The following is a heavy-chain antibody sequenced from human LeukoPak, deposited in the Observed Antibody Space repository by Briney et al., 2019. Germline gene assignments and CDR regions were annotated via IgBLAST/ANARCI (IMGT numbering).Heavy chain of an antibody. CDR1: GGTFSSYA. V-gene: IGHV1-69*04. J-gene: IGHJ4*02. Sequence: ASVKVSCKASGGTFSSYAISWVRQAPGQGLEWMGRIIPILGIANYAQKFQGRVTITADKSTSTAYMELSSLRSEDTAVYYCARGPRRGDSSGKLDYWGQGTLVTVSS. CDR3: ARGPRRGDSSGKLDY. D-gene: IGHD3-22*01. CDR2: IIPILGIA.